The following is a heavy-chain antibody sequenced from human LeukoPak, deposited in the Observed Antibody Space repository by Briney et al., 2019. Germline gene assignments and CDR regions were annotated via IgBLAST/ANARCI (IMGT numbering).Heavy chain of an antibody. CDR1: GFTFSSYW. CDR2: INSDGSTT. J-gene: IGHJ4*02. V-gene: IGHV3-74*01. Sequence: PGGSLRLSCAASGFTFSSYWMHWVRQAPGKGLVWVSRINSDGSTTNYADSVKGRSTIFRDNAKNTLYLQMNSLRAEDTAVYYCVRDLGGRSGHWGQGTLVTVSS. D-gene: IGHD1-26*01. CDR3: VRDLGGRSGH.